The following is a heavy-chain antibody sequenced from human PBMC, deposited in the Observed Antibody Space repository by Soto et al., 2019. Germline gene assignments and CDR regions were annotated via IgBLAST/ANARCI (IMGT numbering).Heavy chain of an antibody. Sequence: SETLSLTGAVYGGSFSGYYWSWIRQPPGKGLEWIGEINHSGSTNYNPSLKSRVTISVDTSKNQFSLKLSSVTAADTAVYYCARGGLYSSSTGVDYWGQGTLVTVSS. CDR2: INHSGST. V-gene: IGHV4-34*01. D-gene: IGHD6-6*01. CDR1: GGSFSGYY. J-gene: IGHJ4*02. CDR3: ARGGLYSSSTGVDY.